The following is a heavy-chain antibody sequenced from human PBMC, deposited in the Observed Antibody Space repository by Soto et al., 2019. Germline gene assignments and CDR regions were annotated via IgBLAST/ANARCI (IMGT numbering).Heavy chain of an antibody. Sequence: QVQLQQWGAGLLKPSETLSLTCAVYGGSFSGYYWSWIRQPPGKGLEWIGEINHSGSTNYNPSLNSRVTISVDKPKNQFSLKLRSVTAADTAVYYCARGHDYGDRRRRDKDYWGQGTLVTVSS. CDR3: ARGHDYGDRRRRDKDY. J-gene: IGHJ4*02. V-gene: IGHV4-34*01. D-gene: IGHD4-17*01. CDR2: INHSGST. CDR1: GGSFSGYY.